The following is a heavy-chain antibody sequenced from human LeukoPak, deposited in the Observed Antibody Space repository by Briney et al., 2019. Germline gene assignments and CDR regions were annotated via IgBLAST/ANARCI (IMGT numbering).Heavy chain of an antibody. CDR1: GFTFSDYY. D-gene: IGHD3-10*01. CDR2: ISSSGSSI. Sequence: GGSLRLSCAASGFTFSDYYMSWIRQAPGKGLQWVSYISSSGSSIYYADSVRGRFTISRDNAKNSLHLQMNSLRAEDTAVYYCARDYYGSGTYYLPADHWGQGTLVTVSS. J-gene: IGHJ4*02. CDR3: ARDYYGSGTYYLPADH. V-gene: IGHV3-11*04.